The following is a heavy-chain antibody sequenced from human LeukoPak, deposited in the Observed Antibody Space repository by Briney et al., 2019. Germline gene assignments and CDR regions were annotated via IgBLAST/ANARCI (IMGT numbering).Heavy chain of an antibody. CDR2: INHSGST. J-gene: IGHJ4*02. D-gene: IGHD6-13*01. Sequence: SETLSLTCAVYGGSFSGYYWSWIRQPPGKGLEWIGEINHSGSTNYNPSLKSRVTISVDTSKNQFSLQLSSVTAADTAVYYCARGRSAAGGFDYWGQGTLVTVSS. CDR3: ARGRSAAGGFDY. V-gene: IGHV4-34*01. CDR1: GGSFSGYY.